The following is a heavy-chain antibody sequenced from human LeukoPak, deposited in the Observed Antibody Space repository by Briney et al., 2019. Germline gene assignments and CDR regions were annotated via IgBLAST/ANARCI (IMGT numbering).Heavy chain of an antibody. Sequence: PGRSLRLSCAASGFTFDDYAMHWVRQAPGKGLEWVSGISWNSGSIGHADSVKGRFTISRDNAKNSLYLQMNSLRAEDTAVYYCAKHTYYYGSGTHLDYWGQGTLVTVSS. J-gene: IGHJ4*02. CDR3: AKHTYYYGSGTHLDY. D-gene: IGHD3-10*01. CDR2: ISWNSGSI. CDR1: GFTFDDYA. V-gene: IGHV3-9*01.